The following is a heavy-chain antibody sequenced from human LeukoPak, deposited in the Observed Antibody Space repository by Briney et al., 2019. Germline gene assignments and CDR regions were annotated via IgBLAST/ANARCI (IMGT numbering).Heavy chain of an antibody. J-gene: IGHJ5*02. CDR1: GGSISSYY. Sequence: SETLSLTCTVSGGSISSYYWSWIRQPAGKGLEWIGRIYTSGSTNYNPSLKSRVTMSVDTSKNQFSLKLSSVTAADTAVYYCARDRIRLSDIASFDPWGQGTLVTVSS. V-gene: IGHV4-4*07. CDR3: ARDRIRLSDIASFDP. D-gene: IGHD2-15*01. CDR2: IYTSGST.